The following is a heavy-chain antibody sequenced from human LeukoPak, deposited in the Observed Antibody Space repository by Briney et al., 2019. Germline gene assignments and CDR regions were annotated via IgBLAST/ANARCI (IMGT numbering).Heavy chain of an antibody. CDR1: GYSFTGYY. J-gene: IGHJ4*02. V-gene: IGHV1-2*04. Sequence: ASVKVSCKASGYSFTGYYMHWVRQAPGQGLEWMGWINPNSGGTNYAQKFQGWVTMTRDTSISTAYMELSRLRSDDTAVYYCARSYDYSLLFDYWGQGTLVTVSS. D-gene: IGHD5-12*01. CDR3: ARSYDYSLLFDY. CDR2: INPNSGGT.